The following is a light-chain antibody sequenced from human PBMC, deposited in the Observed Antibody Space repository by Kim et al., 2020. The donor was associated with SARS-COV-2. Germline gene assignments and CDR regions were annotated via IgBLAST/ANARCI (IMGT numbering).Light chain of an antibody. J-gene: IGLJ3*02. V-gene: IGLV1-40*01. CDR3: QSFDYTLSGPV. Sequence: RRSVTCTGTGSNNGVGSYNNWYQQLPRPAHAPLIIGNKKRPSAVADRISGSESGTSASLAITGPQVEDEAEYYCQSFDYTLSGPVFGGGTQLTVL. CDR2: GNK. CDR1: GSNNGVGSY.